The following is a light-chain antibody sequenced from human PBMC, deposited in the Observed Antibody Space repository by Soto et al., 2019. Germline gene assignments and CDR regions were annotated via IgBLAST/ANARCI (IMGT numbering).Light chain of an antibody. CDR1: TFGRNS. CDR3: HVWDSASDHVV. Sequence: SSELTQPPSVSVAPGPTATLSCGGTTFGRNSVHWYQQKPRQAPVLVVYSDSARPSGIPERFSGSNSENTATLTISRVDAGDEADYYCHVWDSASDHVVFGGGTKVTVL. CDR2: SDS. J-gene: IGLJ3*02. V-gene: IGLV3-21*02.